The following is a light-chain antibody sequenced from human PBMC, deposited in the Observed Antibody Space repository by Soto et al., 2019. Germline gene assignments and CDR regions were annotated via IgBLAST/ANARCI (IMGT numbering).Light chain of an antibody. CDR2: GAS. V-gene: IGKV3-20*01. Sequence: EIVLTQSPGTLSLSPGERATLSCRASQSVSSSYLAWYQQKPGQAPRPLIYGASSRAIGIPDGFSGSGYGPDFTLTISRLEPEDFAVYYCQQYGSSPWTFGQGTKVEIK. J-gene: IGKJ1*01. CDR3: QQYGSSPWT. CDR1: QSVSSSY.